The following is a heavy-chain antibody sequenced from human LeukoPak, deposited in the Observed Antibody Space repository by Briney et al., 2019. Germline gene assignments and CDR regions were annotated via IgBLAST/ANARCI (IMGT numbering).Heavy chain of an antibody. CDR3: LKGGWATIGPPKD. CDR2: INDDGDLT. J-gene: IGHJ4*02. V-gene: IGHV3-64D*06. CDR1: GFTFRSHA. D-gene: IGHD5-24*01. Sequence: GGSLRLSCSAAGFTFRSHAMHWVRQAPGKGLEYVSTINDDGDLTYYADSVKGRFTISRDNSKNTVYLQMNNLRPDDSAVYHCLKGGWATIGPPKDWGQGTQVSVSS.